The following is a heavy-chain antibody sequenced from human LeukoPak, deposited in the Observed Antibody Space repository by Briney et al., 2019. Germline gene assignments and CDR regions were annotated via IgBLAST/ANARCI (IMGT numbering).Heavy chain of an antibody. V-gene: IGHV3-23*01. CDR2: ISGTAGST. Sequence: GGSLRLSCAASGFTFSSYAMSWVRQAPGKGLEWVSAISGTAGSTYYADSVKGRFSISRDNAKNSLYLQMNSLRAEDTAVYYCAGAPGRQLIYFHMDVWGKGTTVTVSS. CDR1: GFTFSSYA. J-gene: IGHJ6*03. CDR3: AGAPGRQLIYFHMDV. D-gene: IGHD2-2*02.